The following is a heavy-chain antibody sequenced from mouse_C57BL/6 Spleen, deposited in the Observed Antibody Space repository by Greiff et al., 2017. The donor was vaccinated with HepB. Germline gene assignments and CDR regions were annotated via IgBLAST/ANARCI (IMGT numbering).Heavy chain of an antibody. CDR1: GYTFTSYW. V-gene: IGHV1-52*01. CDR3: ARRGYYGYAMDY. CDR2: IDPSDSET. Sequence: QVQLQQPGAELVRPGSPVKLSCKASGYTFTSYWMHWVKQRPIQGLEWIGNIDPSDSETHYNQKFKDKATLTVDKSSSTAYMQLSSLTSEDSAVYYCARRGYYGYAMDYWGQGTSVTVSS. D-gene: IGHD1-1*01. J-gene: IGHJ4*01.